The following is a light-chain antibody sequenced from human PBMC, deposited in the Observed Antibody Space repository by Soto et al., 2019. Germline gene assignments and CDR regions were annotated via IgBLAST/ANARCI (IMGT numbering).Light chain of an antibody. CDR2: GAS. J-gene: IGKJ4*01. Sequence: EIVLTQSPGTLSLSPGERATLSCRASQSVSSSYLAWYQQKPGQAPRLLIYGASSRATGIPVRFSGSGSGTDFTLTISRLEPEDFAVYYCQQYGSSPPLTFGGGTKVDIK. V-gene: IGKV3-20*01. CDR3: QQYGSSPPLT. CDR1: QSVSSSY.